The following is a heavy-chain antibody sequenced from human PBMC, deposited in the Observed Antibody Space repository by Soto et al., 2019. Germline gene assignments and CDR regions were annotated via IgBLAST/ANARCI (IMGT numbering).Heavy chain of an antibody. CDR2: INSDGSRI. CDR3: ARGASGRYYMDV. V-gene: IGHV3-74*01. J-gene: IGHJ6*03. CDR1: GFTFSNYW. Sequence: EVQLVESGGGLGQPGGSLRLSCAASGFTFSNYWIHWVRQDPGKGLVWVSRINSDGSRINYADSVRGRFTISRDNAKNTLYLQVNSLGAEDTAVYYCARGASGRYYMDVWGKGTTVTVSS. D-gene: IGHD3-10*01.